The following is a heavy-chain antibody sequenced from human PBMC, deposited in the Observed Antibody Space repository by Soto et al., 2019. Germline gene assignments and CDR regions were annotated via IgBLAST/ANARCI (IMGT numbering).Heavy chain of an antibody. D-gene: IGHD5-12*01. CDR2: INDGGYRT. J-gene: IGHJ4*02. CDR1: GFTFSRYA. CDR3: AIDHPDSSATVAILLPPVDY. V-gene: IGHV3-23*01. Sequence: EVHLLESGGVLVQPGGSLRLSCAASGFTFSRYAMKWVRKAPGKGLEWVSLINDGGYRTHYADSVKGRFTVSRDNFKSTLYLEMNTLRVENAAVYHCAIDHPDSSATVAILLPPVDYWVQGTLVTVSS.